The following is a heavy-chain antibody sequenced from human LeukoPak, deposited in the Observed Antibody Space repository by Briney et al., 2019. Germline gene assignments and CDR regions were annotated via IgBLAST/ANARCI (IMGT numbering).Heavy chain of an antibody. CDR2: ISAYNGNT. CDR1: GYTFTSYG. CDR3: ATPATGIAAAGHFDY. J-gene: IGHJ4*02. V-gene: IGHV1-18*01. Sequence: ASVKVSCKASGYTFTSYGISWVRQAPGQGLEWMGWISAYNGNTNYAQKLQGRVTMTTDTSTSTAYMELRSLRSEDTAVYYCATPATGIAAAGHFDYWGQGTLVTVSS. D-gene: IGHD6-13*01.